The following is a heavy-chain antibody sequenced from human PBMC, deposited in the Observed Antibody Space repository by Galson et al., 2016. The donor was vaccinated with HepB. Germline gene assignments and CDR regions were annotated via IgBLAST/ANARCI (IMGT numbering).Heavy chain of an antibody. CDR1: GFSFSNSG. Sequence: SLRLSCAASGFSFSNSGMSWVRQAPGRGLEWVSGITRSGDATHYADFVKGRFTISRDNAKNSLFLQVNSLRAEDTAVYYCARDRNYCSSSTCYDVFDIWGQGALVTVSS. CDR2: ITRSGDAT. V-gene: IGHV3-21*01. J-gene: IGHJ4*02. CDR3: ARDRNYCSSSTCYDVFDI. D-gene: IGHD2-2*01.